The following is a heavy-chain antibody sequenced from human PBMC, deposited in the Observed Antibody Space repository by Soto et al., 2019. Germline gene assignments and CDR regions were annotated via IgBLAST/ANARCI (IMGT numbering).Heavy chain of an antibody. CDR2: MSGSGGST. Sequence: GGSLRLSCAASGFTFSSYAMSWVRQAPGKGLEWVSAMSGSGGSTYYADSVKGRFTISRDNSKNTLYLQMNSLRAEDTAVHYLAVVLVGARDYPGYWGQGTLVTVSS. J-gene: IGHJ4*02. V-gene: IGHV3-23*01. CDR1: GFTFSSYA. CDR3: AVVLVGARDYPGY. D-gene: IGHD1-26*01.